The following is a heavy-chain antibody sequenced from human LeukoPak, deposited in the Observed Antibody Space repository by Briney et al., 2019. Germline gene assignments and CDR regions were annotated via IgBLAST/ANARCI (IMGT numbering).Heavy chain of an antibody. CDR3: ARDRSGYSGYELDY. D-gene: IGHD5-12*01. Sequence: MFQGRVTMTRDTSISTAYMELSRLRSDDTAVYYCARDRSGYSGYELDYWGQGTLVTISS. J-gene: IGHJ4*02. V-gene: IGHV1-2*02.